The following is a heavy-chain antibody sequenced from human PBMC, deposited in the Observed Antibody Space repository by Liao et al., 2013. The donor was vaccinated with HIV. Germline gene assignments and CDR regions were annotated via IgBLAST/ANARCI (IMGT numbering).Heavy chain of an antibody. CDR2: IYHSGGT. CDR1: GGSIRSGGYS. CDR3: ARDSDRAMAYGAFDI. V-gene: IGHV4-30-2*01. D-gene: IGHD5-18*01. J-gene: IGHJ3*02. Sequence: QLQLQESGSGLVKPSETLSLTCAVSGGSIRSGGYSWSWIRQPPGKGLEWIGYIYHSGGTYYNPSLKSRVTISLDRSKNQVSLKLTSVTAADTAVYYCARDSDRAMAYGAFDIWGQGTMVTVSS.